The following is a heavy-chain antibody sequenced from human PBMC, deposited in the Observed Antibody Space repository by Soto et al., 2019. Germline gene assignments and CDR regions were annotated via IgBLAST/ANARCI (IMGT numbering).Heavy chain of an antibody. D-gene: IGHD1-26*01. CDR2: ISYDGSNK. V-gene: IGHV3-30-3*01. Sequence: HPGGSLRLSCAASGFTFSSYAMHWVRQAPGKGLEWVAVISYDGSNKYYADSVKGRFTISRDNSKNTLYLQMNSLRTEDTALYYCAKDIVPIVGATEVYYYGMDVWGQGTTVTVSS. J-gene: IGHJ6*02. CDR1: GFTFSSYA. CDR3: AKDIVPIVGATEVYYYGMDV.